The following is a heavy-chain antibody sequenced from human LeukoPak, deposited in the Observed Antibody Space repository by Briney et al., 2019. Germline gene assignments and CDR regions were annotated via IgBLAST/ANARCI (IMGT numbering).Heavy chain of an antibody. CDR2: IYYSGST. D-gene: IGHD3-9*01. V-gene: IGHV4-61*01. Sequence: SETLSLTCTVSGGFVSSGSYYWSWIRQPPGKGLEWIGYIYYSGSTNYNPSLKSRVTISVDTSKNQFSLKLSSVTAADTAVYYCARDRITISPGAFDIWGQGTMVTVSS. CDR3: ARDRITISPGAFDI. CDR1: GGFVSSGSYY. J-gene: IGHJ3*02.